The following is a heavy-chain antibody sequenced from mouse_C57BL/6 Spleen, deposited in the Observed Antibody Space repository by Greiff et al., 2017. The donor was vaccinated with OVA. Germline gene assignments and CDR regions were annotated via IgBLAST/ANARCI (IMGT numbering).Heavy chain of an antibody. CDR1: GFTFSSYG. V-gene: IGHV5-6*01. J-gene: IGHJ4*01. Sequence: EVRGVESGGDLVKPGGSLKLSCAASGFTFSSYGMSWVRQTPDKRLEWVATISSGGSYTYYPDSVKGRFTISRDNAKNTLYLQMSSLKSEDTAMYYCARQAYYAMDYWGQGTSVTVSS. CDR2: ISSGGSYT. CDR3: ARQAYYAMDY.